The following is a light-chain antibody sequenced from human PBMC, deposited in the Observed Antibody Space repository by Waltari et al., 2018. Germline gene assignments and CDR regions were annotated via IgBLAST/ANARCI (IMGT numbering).Light chain of an antibody. CDR3: QSYDATNLWV. J-gene: IGLJ3*02. V-gene: IGLV6-57*02. CDR2: EDD. Sequence: NFMLTQPHSMSESPGKTVTIPCTGSSGSSIASNYVQWYQQRPGSAPTTLIYEDDQRPSGVPDRFSGSIDSSSNSASLTISGLKTEDEADYYCQSYDATNLWVFGGGTRLTVL. CDR1: SGSSIASNY.